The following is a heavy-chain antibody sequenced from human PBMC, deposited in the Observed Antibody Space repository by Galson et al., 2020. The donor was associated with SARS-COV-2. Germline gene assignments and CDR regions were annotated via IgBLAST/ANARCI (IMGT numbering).Heavy chain of an antibody. CDR2: IYNTGST. V-gene: IGHV4-59*08. CDR3: ARATLNYYDSSGYFDY. D-gene: IGHD3-22*01. J-gene: IGHJ4*02. Sequence: ASETLSLTCSISGGSISSYYWSWIRQPPGKGLEWIGYIYNTGSTLYNPSLKSRVTISAGTSQSQFSLKLNSVTAADTAVYYCARATLNYYDSSGYFDYWGQGTLVTVSS. CDR1: GGSISSYY.